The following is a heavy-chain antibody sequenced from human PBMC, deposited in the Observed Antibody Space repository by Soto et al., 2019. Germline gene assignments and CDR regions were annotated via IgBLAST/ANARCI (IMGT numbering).Heavy chain of an antibody. CDR1: GFTFSNYA. D-gene: IGHD3-10*01. Sequence: EVQLVESGGGLVQPGRFLRLSCAASGFTFSNYAMHWVRQAPGKGLEWVSLITWNSGSLSYADSVKGRFTISRDNAKNSLYLDMNSLRPEDTALYYCANSFGSGSYPFDSWGQGTLVTVSS. V-gene: IGHV3-9*01. CDR2: ITWNSGSL. J-gene: IGHJ4*02. CDR3: ANSFGSGSYPFDS.